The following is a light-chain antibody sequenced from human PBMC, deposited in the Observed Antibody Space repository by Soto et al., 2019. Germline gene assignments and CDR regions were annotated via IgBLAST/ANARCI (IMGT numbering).Light chain of an antibody. CDR2: KAS. J-gene: IGKJ3*01. V-gene: IGKV1-5*03. Sequence: DIQMTQSPSTLSASVGDRVTITCRASQSMTSLLSRYHQKPGKAPKLLIYKASSLESGVPSKFRGRGSGTQFCLPLSNLQPDDLTHYSCQRASSYPFTFGPGTKVDLK. CDR1: QSMTSL. CDR3: QRASSYPFT.